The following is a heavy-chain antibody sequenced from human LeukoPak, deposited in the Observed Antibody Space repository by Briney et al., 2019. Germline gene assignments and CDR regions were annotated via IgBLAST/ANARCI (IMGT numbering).Heavy chain of an antibody. CDR2: ISGSGGST. J-gene: IGHJ4*02. Sequence: GGSLRLSCAASGFTFSSYAMSWVRQAPGKGLEWVSAISGSGGSTYYADSVKGRFTISRDNSKNTLYLQMNSLRAEDTAVYYCRKSPASGWYYFDYWGQGTLVTVSS. D-gene: IGHD6-19*01. V-gene: IGHV3-23*01. CDR3: RKSPASGWYYFDY. CDR1: GFTFSSYA.